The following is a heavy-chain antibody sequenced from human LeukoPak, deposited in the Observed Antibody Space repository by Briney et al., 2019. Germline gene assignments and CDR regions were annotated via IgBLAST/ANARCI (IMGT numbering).Heavy chain of an antibody. V-gene: IGHV1-69*13. CDR1: GGTFSSYA. Sequence: SVKVSCKASGGTFSSYAISWVRQAPGQGLEWMGGIIPIFGTANYAQKFQGRVTITADESTSTAYMELSSLRSEDTAVYYCARDRGYCSGGSCRSFDYRGQGTLVTVSS. CDR2: IIPIFGTA. CDR3: ARDRGYCSGGSCRSFDY. D-gene: IGHD2-15*01. J-gene: IGHJ4*02.